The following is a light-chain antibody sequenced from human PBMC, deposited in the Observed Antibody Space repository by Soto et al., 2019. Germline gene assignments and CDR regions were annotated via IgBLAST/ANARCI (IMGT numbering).Light chain of an antibody. Sequence: SRMTRWATSQSAAVGDRVNNTCRASQGISNYLAWYQQKPGKVPKLLIYAASTLQSGVPSRFSGSGSGTDFTLTISSLQPEDVATYYCQKYNSAPPTFGGGTKVDIK. CDR1: QGISNY. CDR2: AAS. V-gene: IGKV1-27*01. CDR3: QKYNSAPPT. J-gene: IGKJ4*01.